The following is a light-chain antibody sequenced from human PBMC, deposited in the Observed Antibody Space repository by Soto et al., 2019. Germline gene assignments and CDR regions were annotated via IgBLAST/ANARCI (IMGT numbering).Light chain of an antibody. CDR1: SSNIGAGYV. CDR2: GNS. J-gene: IGLJ2*01. V-gene: IGLV1-40*01. Sequence: QSVLTQPPSVSGAPGQRVTISCTGSSSNIGAGYVVHWYQQLPGTAPKLLIYGNSNRPSGVPDRFSGSKSGTSASLAITGLQAEDEADYYCQSYDSSLSGVVFGGGTQLT. CDR3: QSYDSSLSGVV.